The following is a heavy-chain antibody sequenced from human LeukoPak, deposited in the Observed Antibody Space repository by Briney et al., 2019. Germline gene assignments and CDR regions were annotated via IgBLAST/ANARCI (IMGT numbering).Heavy chain of an antibody. Sequence: GGSLRLSCAAPGFTFSSYSMNWVRQAPGKGLEWVSYISSSSSTIYYADSVKGRFTISRDNAKNSLYLQMNSLRAEDTAVYYCAKGIYSSGWSYFDYWGHGTLVTVSS. J-gene: IGHJ4*01. D-gene: IGHD6-19*01. V-gene: IGHV3-48*04. CDR3: AKGIYSSGWSYFDY. CDR2: ISSSSSTI. CDR1: GFTFSSYS.